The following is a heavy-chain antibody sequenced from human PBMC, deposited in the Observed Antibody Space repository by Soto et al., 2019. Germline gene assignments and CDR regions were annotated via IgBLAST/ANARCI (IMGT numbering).Heavy chain of an antibody. CDR2: IYYSGST. J-gene: IGHJ6*02. CDR3: ARRGRTTSAYYYGMDV. D-gene: IGHD1-26*01. CDR1: GESLRDYD. Sequence: TLSCTCTLSGESLRDYDWRWIREPAGKGLEWMGYIYYSGSTHYNPSLRSRVAISVDMCKNQFSLKLSSVTAADTAVYYCARRGRTTSAYYYGMDVWGQGTTVTVSS. V-gene: IGHV4-59*08.